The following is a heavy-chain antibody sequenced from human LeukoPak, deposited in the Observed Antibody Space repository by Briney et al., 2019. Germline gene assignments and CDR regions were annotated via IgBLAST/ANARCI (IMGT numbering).Heavy chain of an antibody. CDR2: INPSGGST. J-gene: IGHJ4*02. Sequence: ASVKVSCKASGYTFTSYYMHWVRQPPGQGLEWMGIINPSGGSTRYAQKFQGRVTMTRDTSTSTVYMELSSLRSEDTAVYYCAREKWPVVIAIGEFDYWGQGTLVTVSS. V-gene: IGHV1-46*03. CDR1: GYTFTSYY. CDR3: AREKWPVVIAIGEFDY. D-gene: IGHD2-21*01.